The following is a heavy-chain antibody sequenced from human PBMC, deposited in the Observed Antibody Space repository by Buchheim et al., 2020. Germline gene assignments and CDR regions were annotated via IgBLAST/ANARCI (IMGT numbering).Heavy chain of an antibody. V-gene: IGHV4-34*01. CDR3: ARGQNGRYCSSTSCYTSRSHYNYYFMDV. CDR2: INQSGST. CDR1: GGSFSNNY. D-gene: IGHD2-2*02. Sequence: QVQLQQWGAGLLKPSETLSLSCAVYGGSFSNNYWSWIRQPPGKGLEWIGEINQSGSTNYNPSLKSRVTISVDTSKNQFSLKLGSVTAADTAVYYCARGQNGRYCSSTSCYTSRSHYNYYFMDVWGKGTT. J-gene: IGHJ6*03.